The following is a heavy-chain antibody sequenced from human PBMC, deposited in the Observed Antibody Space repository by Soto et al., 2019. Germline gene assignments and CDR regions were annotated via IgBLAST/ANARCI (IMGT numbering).Heavy chain of an antibody. Sequence: SETLSLTCTVSGGSISSGGYYWSWIRQHPGKGLEWIGYIYYSGSTYYNPSLKSRVTISVDTSKNQFSLKLSSVTAADTAVYYCAREPRDYDILTGPESPKLYYYYMDVWGKGTTVTVSS. V-gene: IGHV4-31*03. J-gene: IGHJ6*03. CDR3: AREPRDYDILTGPESPKLYYYYMDV. D-gene: IGHD3-9*01. CDR1: GGSISSGGYY. CDR2: IYYSGST.